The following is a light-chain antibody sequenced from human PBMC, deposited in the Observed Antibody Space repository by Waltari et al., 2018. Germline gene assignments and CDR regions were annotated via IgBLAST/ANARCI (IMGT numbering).Light chain of an antibody. CDR2: EVS. J-gene: IGLJ1*01. V-gene: IGLV2-14*01. CDR3: SSFTGSDTHV. Sequence: QSALTQPASVSGSPGQSITISCTGTSSDVGRYNYVSWYQQHPGKAPKLMIYEVSHRPSGGSNRFSGSKSGNTASLTISGLQAEDEADYYCSSFTGSDTHVFGTGTKVTVL. CDR1: SSDVGRYNY.